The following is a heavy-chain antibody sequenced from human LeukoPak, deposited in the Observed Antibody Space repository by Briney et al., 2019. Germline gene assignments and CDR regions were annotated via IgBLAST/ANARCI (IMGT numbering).Heavy chain of an antibody. J-gene: IGHJ5*02. CDR1: GGSISSSSYY. CDR3: AREPEQSILTGYYNFNWFDP. V-gene: IGHV4-39*02. Sequence: SETLSLTCTVSGGSISSSSYYWGWIRQPPGKGLEWIGSIYYSGSTYYNPSLKSRVTTSVDTSKNQFSLKLSSVTAADTAVYYCAREPEQSILTGYYNFNWFDPWGQGTLVTVSS. D-gene: IGHD3-9*01. CDR2: IYYSGST.